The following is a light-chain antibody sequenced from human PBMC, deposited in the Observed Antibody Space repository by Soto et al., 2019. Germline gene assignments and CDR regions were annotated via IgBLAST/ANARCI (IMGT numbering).Light chain of an antibody. Sequence: QSALTQPASVSGSPGQSITISCAGTSSDVGGYNFVSWYQQHPGKAPKLVIYEVSNRPSGVSPRFSGSKSGNAASLTISGLQAEDEAEYYCSSSRGSSHVVFGGGTQLTVL. CDR3: SSSRGSSHVV. V-gene: IGLV2-14*01. CDR1: SSDVGGYNF. J-gene: IGLJ2*01. CDR2: EVS.